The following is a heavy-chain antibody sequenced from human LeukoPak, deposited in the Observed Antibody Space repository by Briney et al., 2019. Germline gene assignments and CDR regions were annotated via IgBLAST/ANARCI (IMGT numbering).Heavy chain of an antibody. CDR1: GYTLAELS. CDR2: INTNTGNP. Sequence: APVKVSCKVSGYTLAELSMHWARQAPGQGLEWMGWINTNTGNPTYAQGFTGRFVFSLDTSVSTAYLQISSLKAEDTAVYYCARAVAARVRETVDYWGQGTLVTVSS. D-gene: IGHD2-15*01. CDR3: ARAVAARVRETVDY. V-gene: IGHV7-4-1*02. J-gene: IGHJ4*02.